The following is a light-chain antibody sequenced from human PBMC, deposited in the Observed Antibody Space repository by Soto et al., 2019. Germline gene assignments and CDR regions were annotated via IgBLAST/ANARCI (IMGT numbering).Light chain of an antibody. CDR2: KAS. J-gene: IGKJ1*01. CDR1: QTISSW. V-gene: IGKV1-5*03. CDR3: LQDYNYPRT. Sequence: DIQMTQSPSTLSGSVGDRVTITCRASQTISSWLAWYQQKPGKAPKLLIYKASTLKSGVPSRFSSSGSGTDFTLTISSLQPEDFATYYCLQDYNYPRTFGQGTKVDIK.